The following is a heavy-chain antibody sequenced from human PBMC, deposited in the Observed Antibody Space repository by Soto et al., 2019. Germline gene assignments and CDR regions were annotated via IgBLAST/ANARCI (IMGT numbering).Heavy chain of an antibody. Sequence: GGSLRLSCAASGFTFSSYWMHWVRQAPGKGLVWVSRINSDGSSTSYADSVKGRFTISRDNAKNTLYLQMNSLRAEDTAVYYCARNSRQGPAASHFDYWGQGTLVTVSS. D-gene: IGHD2-2*01. CDR3: ARNSRQGPAASHFDY. CDR1: GFTFSSYW. V-gene: IGHV3-74*01. CDR2: INSDGSST. J-gene: IGHJ4*02.